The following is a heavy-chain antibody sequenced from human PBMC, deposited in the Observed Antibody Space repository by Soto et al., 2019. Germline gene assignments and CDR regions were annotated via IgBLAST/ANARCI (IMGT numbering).Heavy chain of an antibody. CDR1: GFTFSSYG. CDR3: TTEIDSSGWPFDY. CDR2: ISYDGSNK. Sequence: QVQLVESGGGVVQPGRSLRLSCAASGFTFSSYGMHWVRQAPGKGLEWVAVISYDGSNKYYADSVKGRFTISRDNSKNTLYLQMNSLRAEDTAVYYCTTEIDSSGWPFDYWGQGTLVTVSS. V-gene: IGHV3-30*03. J-gene: IGHJ4*02. D-gene: IGHD6-19*01.